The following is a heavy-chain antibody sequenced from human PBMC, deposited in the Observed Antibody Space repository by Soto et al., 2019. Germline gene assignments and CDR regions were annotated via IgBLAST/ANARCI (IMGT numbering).Heavy chain of an antibody. V-gene: IGHV1-46*01. CDR3: ARDQRITVFGVDKYYYYGMDV. Sequence: QVQLVQSGAEVKKPGASVKVSCKASGDTFTSYYMHWVRQAPGQGLEWMGIINPSGGSTRYAQNFQGRVSMTRDTSTSTVYMELSSLRSEDTAVYYCARDQRITVFGVDKYYYYGMDVWGQGTTVTVSS. CDR1: GDTFTSYY. J-gene: IGHJ6*02. D-gene: IGHD3-3*01. CDR2: INPSGGST.